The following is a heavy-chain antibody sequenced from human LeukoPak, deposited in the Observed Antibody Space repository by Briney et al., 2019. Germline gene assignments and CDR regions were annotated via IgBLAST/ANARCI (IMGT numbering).Heavy chain of an antibody. Sequence: GGSLRLSCAASGFTFSSYSMTWVRQAPGKGLEWVSSISSSSSYIYYADSVKGRFTISRDNAKNSLYLQMNSLRAEDTAVYYCAREEDYYDSSGYSYYFDYWGQGTLVTVSS. CDR1: GFTFSSYS. CDR2: ISSSSSYI. J-gene: IGHJ4*02. V-gene: IGHV3-21*01. D-gene: IGHD3-22*01. CDR3: AREEDYYDSSGYSYYFDY.